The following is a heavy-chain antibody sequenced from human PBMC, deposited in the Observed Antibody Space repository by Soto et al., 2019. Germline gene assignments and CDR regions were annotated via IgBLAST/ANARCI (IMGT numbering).Heavy chain of an antibody. CDR3: AKVVWPTPDLVVPNAYFDY. D-gene: IGHD2-8*01. CDR2: ITSSGGRT. Sequence: GGSLRLSCAASGFTFSSYAMTWVRQAPGKGLEWVSTITSSGGRTYYADSVKGRFSVPRDNSKNTLFLQMNSLRAEDTAVYYCAKVVWPTPDLVVPNAYFDYWGQGTLVTVSS. J-gene: IGHJ4*02. V-gene: IGHV3-23*01. CDR1: GFTFSSYA.